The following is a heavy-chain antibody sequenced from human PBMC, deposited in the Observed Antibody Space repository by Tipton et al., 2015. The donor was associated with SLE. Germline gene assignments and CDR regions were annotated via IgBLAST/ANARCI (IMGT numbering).Heavy chain of an antibody. CDR3: ARDREQRFSTFYYMDV. J-gene: IGHJ6*03. V-gene: IGHV3-30*04. CDR2: ISYDENHK. CDR1: DFSFSYFA. Sequence: SLRLSCTASDFSFSYFAMHWVRQAPGKGLEWLAVISYDENHKYYADSVRGRFTISRDNSRDTLFLQMNRLKPEDTAVYYCARDREQRFSTFYYMDVWGSGTTVTVSS.